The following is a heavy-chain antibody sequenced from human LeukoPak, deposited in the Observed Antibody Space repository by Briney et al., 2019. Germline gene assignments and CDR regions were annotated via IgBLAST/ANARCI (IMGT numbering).Heavy chain of an antibody. CDR2: INPNSGNT. D-gene: IGHD2-15*01. CDR1: GYTFASYD. J-gene: IGHJ4*02. CDR3: ARTLRRRCSGGSCYSPHLDY. Sequence: ASVRVSCKASGYTFASYDINWVRQAPGQGLEWMGWINPNSGNTGYTQKFQGRVTMTRDTSITTACMEVSSLTSGDTAIYYCARTLRRRCSGGSCYSPHLDYWGQGTLVTVSS. V-gene: IGHV1-8*01.